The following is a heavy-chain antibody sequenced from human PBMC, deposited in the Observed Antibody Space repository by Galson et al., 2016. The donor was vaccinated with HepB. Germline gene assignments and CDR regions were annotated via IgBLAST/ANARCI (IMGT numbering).Heavy chain of an antibody. V-gene: IGHV1-69*13. CDR1: GGPFTNHA. CDR3: ARVFRHKNDEWFGP. J-gene: IGHJ5*02. CDR2: IIPNFGPA. D-gene: IGHD1-1*01. Sequence: SVKVSCKASGGPFTNHAIGWVRQAPGQGLEWMGSIIPNFGPANYAQDFQDRVTITADESTTTAYMELSSLRSEDTAVYYCARVFRHKNDEWFGPWVQGTPVTVSS.